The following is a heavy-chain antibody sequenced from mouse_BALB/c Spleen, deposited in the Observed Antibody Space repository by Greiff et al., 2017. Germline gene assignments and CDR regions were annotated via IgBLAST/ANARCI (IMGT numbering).Heavy chain of an antibody. CDR1: GFTFSSYA. J-gene: IGHJ3*01. D-gene: IGHD2-4*01. CDR3: ARSPYDYPAWFAY. CDR2: ISSGGTT. Sequence: EVQRVESGGGLVKPGGSLKLSCAASGFTFSSYAMSWVRQTPEKRLEWVASISSGGTTYYPDSVKGRFTISRDNARNILYLQMSSLRSEDTAMYYCARSPYDYPAWFAYWGQGTLVTVSA. V-gene: IGHV5-6-5*01.